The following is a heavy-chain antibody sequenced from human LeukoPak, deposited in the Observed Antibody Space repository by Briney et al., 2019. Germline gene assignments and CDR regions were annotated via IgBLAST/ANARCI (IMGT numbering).Heavy chain of an antibody. J-gene: IGHJ4*02. CDR1: GFTFSDYY. D-gene: IGHD5-12*01. CDR2: ISSSGSTV. CDR3: ARLSGYDWESFYDY. V-gene: IGHV3-11*01. Sequence: GGSLRLSCAASGFTFSDYYMSWIRQAPGKGLEWVSYISSSGSTVYYADSVKGRFTISRDNAKNSLYLQMNSLRAEDTAVYYCARLSGYDWESFYDYWGQGTLVTVSS.